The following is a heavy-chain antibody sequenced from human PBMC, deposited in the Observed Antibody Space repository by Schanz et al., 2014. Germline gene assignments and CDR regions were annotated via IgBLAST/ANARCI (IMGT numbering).Heavy chain of an antibody. CDR3: ARLSVAGRPHVNYGYFDL. V-gene: IGHV1-2*02. J-gene: IGHJ2*01. Sequence: QVQLVQSGAEVKKPGASVKVSCKASGYTFTGYYMHWVRQAPGQGLEWMGWINPNSGTTNYAQKFQGRVTVTRDTSTSTVYMEVSRLKSDDTAVYYCARLSVAGRPHVNYGYFDLWGRGTLVTVSS. CDR1: GYTFTGYY. CDR2: INPNSGTT. D-gene: IGHD6-19*01.